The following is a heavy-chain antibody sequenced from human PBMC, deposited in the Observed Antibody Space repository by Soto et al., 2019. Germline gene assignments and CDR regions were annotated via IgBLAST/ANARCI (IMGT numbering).Heavy chain of an antibody. CDR2: IDPSDYYT. Sequence: PGESLKISCKGSGYSFTSYWISWVRQMPGKGLGWRGRIDPSDYYTNYSPSFQGHVTIPADKSISTAYLQWSGLKASDTARYYCARHGVTGDNVLYYYYGMDVWGQGTTVTVSS. CDR1: GYSFTSYW. V-gene: IGHV5-10-1*01. J-gene: IGHJ6*02. CDR3: ARHGVTGDNVLYYYYGMDV. D-gene: IGHD3-3*01.